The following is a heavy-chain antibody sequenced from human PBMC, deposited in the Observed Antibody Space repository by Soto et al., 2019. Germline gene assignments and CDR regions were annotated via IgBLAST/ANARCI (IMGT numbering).Heavy chain of an antibody. CDR3: ARHKITMVRGVIMTDFDY. CDR1: GFTVSSNY. V-gene: IGHV3-66*04. Sequence: GGSLRLSCAASGFTVSSNYMSWVRQAPGKGLEWVSVIYSGGSTYYADSVKGRFAISRDNSKNTLYLQMNSLRAEDTAVYYCARHKITMVRGVIMTDFDYWGQGTLVTVSS. J-gene: IGHJ4*02. D-gene: IGHD3-10*01. CDR2: IYSGGST.